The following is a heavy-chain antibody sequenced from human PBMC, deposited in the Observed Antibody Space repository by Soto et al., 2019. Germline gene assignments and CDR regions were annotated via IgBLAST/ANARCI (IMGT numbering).Heavy chain of an antibody. V-gene: IGHV1-69*12. CDR1: GGTFGNSA. Sequence: QVQLVQSGAEVKKPGSSVNVSCKTSGGTFGNSAVTWVRQAPGQGLEWMGGIVPMFGTANYAQKFQGRVTITADESTSTGYMELTSLRSDDTAVYYCARDGDPEYAFWSGPLGGGRFDPWGQGTQVTVSS. J-gene: IGHJ5*02. D-gene: IGHD3-3*01. CDR2: IVPMFGTA. CDR3: ARDGDPEYAFWSGPLGGGRFDP.